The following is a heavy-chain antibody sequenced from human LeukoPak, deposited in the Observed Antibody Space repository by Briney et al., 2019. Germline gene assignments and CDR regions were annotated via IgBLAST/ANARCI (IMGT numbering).Heavy chain of an antibody. Sequence: GGSLRLSCAASGFTFSRYWMTWVRQAPGKGLEWVANIKQDGSEKYYVDSVKGRFTISRDNTKNSLSLQMNSLRAEDTAAYYCARIFLGSTTPPDSWGQ. J-gene: IGHJ4*02. CDR1: GFTFSRYW. CDR2: IKQDGSEK. V-gene: IGHV3-7*05. D-gene: IGHD1-26*01. CDR3: ARIFLGSTTPPDS.